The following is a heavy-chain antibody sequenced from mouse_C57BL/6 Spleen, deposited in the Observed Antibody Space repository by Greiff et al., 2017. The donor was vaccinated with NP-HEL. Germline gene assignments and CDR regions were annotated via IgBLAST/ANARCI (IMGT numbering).Heavy chain of an antibody. J-gene: IGHJ2*01. CDR2: IYPGDGDT. CDR3: ARSGDYGSSFSGY. Sequence: QVQLQQSGPELVKPGASVKISCKASGYAFSSSWMNWVKQRPGKGLEWIGRIYPGDGDTNYNGKFKGKATLTADKSSSTAYMQLSSLTSEDSAVYFCARSGDYGSSFSGYWGQGTTLTVSS. CDR1: GYAFSSSW. D-gene: IGHD1-1*01. V-gene: IGHV1-82*01.